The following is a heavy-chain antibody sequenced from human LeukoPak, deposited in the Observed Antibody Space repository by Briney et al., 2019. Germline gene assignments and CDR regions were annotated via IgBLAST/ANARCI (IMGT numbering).Heavy chain of an antibody. D-gene: IGHD6-13*01. Sequence: SETLSLTCAVYGGSFSGYYWSWIRQPPGKGLEWIGEINHSGSTNYNPSLKSRVTISVDTSKNQFSLKLSSVTAADTSVYYCARGKRGYSSSWYDYWGQGTLVTVSS. CDR2: INHSGST. CDR3: ARGKRGYSSSWYDY. CDR1: GGSFSGYY. V-gene: IGHV4-34*01. J-gene: IGHJ4*02.